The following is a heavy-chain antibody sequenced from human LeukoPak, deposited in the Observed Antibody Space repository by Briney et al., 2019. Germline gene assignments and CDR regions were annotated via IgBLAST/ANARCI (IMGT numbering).Heavy chain of an antibody. CDR3: ARDYSNYEEWFDP. Sequence: GGSLRLSCAASGFTFSRYEMNWVRQAPGKGLEWVSYISRSGDTIYFADSVKGRFTISRDNAKNTLYLQMNSLRAGDTAVYYCARDYSNYEEWFDPWGQGTLVTVSS. D-gene: IGHD4-11*01. CDR1: GFTFSRYE. CDR2: ISRSGDTI. V-gene: IGHV3-48*03. J-gene: IGHJ5*02.